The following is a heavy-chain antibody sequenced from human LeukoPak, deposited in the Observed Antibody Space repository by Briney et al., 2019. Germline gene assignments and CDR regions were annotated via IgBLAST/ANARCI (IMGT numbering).Heavy chain of an antibody. V-gene: IGHV5-51*01. J-gene: IGHJ4*02. CDR2: IYPGDSDT. CDR1: GYSFTSYW. Sequence: GESLKISCKGSGYSFTSYWIGWVRQMPGKGLEWMGIIYPGDSDTRYSPSFQGQVTISADKSISTAYLQWSSLKASDTAMYYCARSFPKRKDYYDSSGYDYWGQGTLVTVSS. CDR3: ARSFPKRKDYYDSSGYDY. D-gene: IGHD3-22*01.